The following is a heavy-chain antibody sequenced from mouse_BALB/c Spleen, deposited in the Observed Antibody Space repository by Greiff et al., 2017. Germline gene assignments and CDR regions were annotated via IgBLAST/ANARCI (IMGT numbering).Heavy chain of an antibody. CDR1: GFSLTSYD. J-gene: IGHJ3*01. V-gene: IGHV2-9-2*01. CDR2: IWTGGGT. CDR3: VRDPAYYYGSSTGRFAY. D-gene: IGHD1-1*01. Sequence: QVQLKESGPGLVAPSQSLSITCTVSGFSLTSYDISWIRQPPGKGLEWLGVIWTGGGTNYNSAFMSRLSISKDNSKSQVFLKMNSLQTDDTAIYYCVRDPAYYYGSSTGRFAYWGQGTLVTVSA.